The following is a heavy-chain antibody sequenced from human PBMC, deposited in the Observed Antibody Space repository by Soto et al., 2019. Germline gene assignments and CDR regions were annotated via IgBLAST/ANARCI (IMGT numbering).Heavy chain of an antibody. CDR3: ARGTRPRQTVVDY. D-gene: IGHD1-7*01. Sequence: PSETLSLTCAVSGDSVSSDTYYWGWIRQPPGKGLEWIGSIFYSGSTYYNPSLKSRVTISVDTSKNQFSLKLTSVTAADTAVYYCARGTRPRQTVVDYWGQGTLVTVSS. CDR1: GDSVSSDTYY. V-gene: IGHV4-39*01. CDR2: IFYSGST. J-gene: IGHJ4*02.